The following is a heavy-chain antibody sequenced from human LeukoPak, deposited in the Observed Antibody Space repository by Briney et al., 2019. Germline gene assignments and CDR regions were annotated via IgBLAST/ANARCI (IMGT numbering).Heavy chain of an antibody. CDR2: INAYNGNT. CDR1: GYTFTSYG. J-gene: IGHJ5*02. Sequence: ASVKVSCKASGYTFTSYGISWVRQAPGQGHEWMGWINAYNGNTNYAQKLQGRVTMTTDTSTSTAYMELRSLRSDDTAVYYCARDYCSGGSCYLVLDPWGQGTLVTVSS. V-gene: IGHV1-18*01. CDR3: ARDYCSGGSCYLVLDP. D-gene: IGHD2-15*01.